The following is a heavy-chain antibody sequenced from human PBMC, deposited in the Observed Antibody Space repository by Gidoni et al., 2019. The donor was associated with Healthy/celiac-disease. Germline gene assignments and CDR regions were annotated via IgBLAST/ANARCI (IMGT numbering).Heavy chain of an antibody. J-gene: IGHJ4*02. V-gene: IGHV3-21*01. Sequence: EVQLVESGGGLVKPGGSLRLSCAASGFPFSSYSMNWVRQAPGKWLEWVSSSSSSSSYIYYADSVKGRFTISRDNAKNSLYLQMHSLIAEDTAVYYCSRDRRDGYNEIDYWGQGTLVTVSS. D-gene: IGHD5-12*01. CDR3: SRDRRDGYNEIDY. CDR1: GFPFSSYS. CDR2: SSSSSSYI.